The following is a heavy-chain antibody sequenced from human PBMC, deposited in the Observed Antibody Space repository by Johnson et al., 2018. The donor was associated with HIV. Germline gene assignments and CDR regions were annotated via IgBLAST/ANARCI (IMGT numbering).Heavy chain of an antibody. J-gene: IGHJ3*02. Sequence: VQLVESGGGLIQPGGSLRLSCAASGFTVSNNYMSWVRQAPGKGLEWVSIIYSGGHTYYADSVKGRFTISRDNSKNSLFLQMNSLRVEDTAVYYCARSGGYPNAFDMWGQGTLVTVPA. CDR3: ARSGGYPNAFDM. V-gene: IGHV3-66*01. CDR1: GFTVSNNY. D-gene: IGHD6-13*01. CDR2: IYSGGHT.